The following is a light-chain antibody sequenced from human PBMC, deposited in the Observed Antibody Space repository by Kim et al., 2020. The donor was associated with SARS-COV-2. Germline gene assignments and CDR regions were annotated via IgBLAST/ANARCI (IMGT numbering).Light chain of an antibody. CDR1: QSVLYRSNNENY. J-gene: IGKJ2*01. CDR2: WAS. Sequence: RATINCKSSQSVLYRSNNENYLAWYQQKPGQPPKLLIYWASTRESGVPDRFSGSGSGTDFTLTISSLQAEDAAVYHCQQYRSTPYTFGQGTKLEI. V-gene: IGKV4-1*01. CDR3: QQYRSTPYT.